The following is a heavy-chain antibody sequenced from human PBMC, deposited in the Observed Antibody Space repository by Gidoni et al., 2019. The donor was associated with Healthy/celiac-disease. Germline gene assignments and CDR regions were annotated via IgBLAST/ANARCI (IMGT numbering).Heavy chain of an antibody. CDR2: ISYDGSNK. D-gene: IGHD3-10*01. CDR3: AKEADYGGNYYYGMDV. V-gene: IGHV3-30*18. Sequence: QVQLVESGGGVVQPGMSLRLSCAASGFPFGRYALHWFRQAPGKGLEWVAVISYDGSNKYYADSVKGRFTISRDNSKNTLYLQMNSLRAEDTAVYYCAKEADYGGNYYYGMDVWGQGTTVTVSS. J-gene: IGHJ6*02. CDR1: GFPFGRYA.